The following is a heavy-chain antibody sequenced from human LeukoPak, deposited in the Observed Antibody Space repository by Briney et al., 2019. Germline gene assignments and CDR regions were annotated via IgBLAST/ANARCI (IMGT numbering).Heavy chain of an antibody. CDR3: ARDRGSPINWFDP. CDR2: INPNSGGT. J-gene: IGHJ5*02. V-gene: IGHV1-2*02. Sequence: ASVKVSCKASGYTFTGYYMHWLRQAPGQGLEWMGWINPNSGGTNYAQKFQGRVTMTRDTSISTAYMELSRLRSDDTAVYYCARDRGSPINWFDPWGQGTLVTVSS. D-gene: IGHD3-16*01. CDR1: GYTFTGYY.